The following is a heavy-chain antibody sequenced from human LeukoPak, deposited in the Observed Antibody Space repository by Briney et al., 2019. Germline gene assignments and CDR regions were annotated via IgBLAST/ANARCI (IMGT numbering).Heavy chain of an antibody. CDR3: ARDRGITTARGVPSWFDP. D-gene: IGHD3-10*01. CDR2: IHSTGGP. CDR1: GGSINSDAYY. V-gene: IGHV4-61*02. J-gene: IGHJ5*02. Sequence: SETLSLTCTVSGGSINSDAYYWPWIRQPAGKGLEWIGRIHSTGGPSYHPSLKSRITISIDASKNQFSLKLTSVSAADSAVYYCARDRGITTARGVPSWFDPWGQGTLVTVSS.